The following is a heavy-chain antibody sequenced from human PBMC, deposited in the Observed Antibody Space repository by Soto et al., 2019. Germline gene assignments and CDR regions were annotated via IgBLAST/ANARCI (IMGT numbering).Heavy chain of an antibody. Sequence: PSETLSLTCAVSGGSFSDYYWNWIRQSPGKGLEWIGKITYSGSTSYNPSLKSRLAMSVDTSKNQFSLKLSSVTAADSAVYFCAGRPPPSAKIFDYWGQGTLVTVSS. CDR2: ITYSGST. CDR1: GGSFSDYY. CDR3: AGRPPPSAKIFDY. J-gene: IGHJ4*02. V-gene: IGHV4-34*01.